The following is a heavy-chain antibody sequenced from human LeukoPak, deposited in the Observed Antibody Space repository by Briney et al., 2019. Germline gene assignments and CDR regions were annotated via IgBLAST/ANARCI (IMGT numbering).Heavy chain of an antibody. CDR3: ARGVGYCSGGSCYYNWFDP. CDR2: MNPNSGNT. Sequence: ASVKVSCKASGYTFTSYDINWVRQATGQGLEWMGWMNPNSGNTGSAQKFQGRVTMTRNTSISTAYMELSSLRSEDTAVYYCARGVGYCSGGSCYYNWFDPWGQGTLVTVSS. V-gene: IGHV1-8*01. CDR1: GYTFTSYD. D-gene: IGHD2-15*01. J-gene: IGHJ5*02.